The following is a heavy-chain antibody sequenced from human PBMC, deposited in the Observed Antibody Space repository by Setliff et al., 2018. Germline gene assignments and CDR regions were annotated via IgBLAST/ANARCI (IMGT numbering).Heavy chain of an antibody. CDR1: GYTFTSYW. Sequence: GESLKISCKVSGYTFTSYWIAWVRQMPGKGLEYMGIIYPADSDTTYSPSFQGQVTISADKSINTAYLQWSSLKASDTAIYYCARVGPLTDDAFDIWGQGTMVTV. V-gene: IGHV5-51*01. CDR2: IYPADSDT. D-gene: IGHD1-26*01. J-gene: IGHJ3*02. CDR3: ARVGPLTDDAFDI.